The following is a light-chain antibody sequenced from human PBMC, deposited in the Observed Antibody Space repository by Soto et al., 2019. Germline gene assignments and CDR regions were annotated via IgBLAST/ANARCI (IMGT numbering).Light chain of an antibody. J-gene: IGKJ1*01. V-gene: IGKV1-5*01. CDR3: QQHNGP. CDR1: QIFGTW. CDR2: DVS. Sequence: DSQMTQSPSTLSASVGDRVTITCRASQIFGTWLAWYQQKPGKAPKVLISDVSNLESGVPTRFSGSGYRTEFTPTISGVHPDVFDTYSCQQHNGPFGQGTKVEIK.